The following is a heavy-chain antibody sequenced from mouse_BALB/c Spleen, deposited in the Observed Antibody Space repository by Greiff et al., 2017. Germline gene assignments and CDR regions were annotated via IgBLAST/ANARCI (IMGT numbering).Heavy chain of an antibody. V-gene: IGHV5-6-5*01. CDR3: ARIYDGYYFDY. Sequence: EVQRVESGGGLVKPGGSLKLSCAASGFTFSSYAMSWVRQTPEKRLEWVASISSGGSTYYPDSVKGRFTISRDNARNILYLQMSSLRSEDTAMYYCARIYDGYYFDYWGQGTTLTVSS. CDR1: GFTFSSYA. CDR2: ISSGGST. D-gene: IGHD2-3*01. J-gene: IGHJ2*01.